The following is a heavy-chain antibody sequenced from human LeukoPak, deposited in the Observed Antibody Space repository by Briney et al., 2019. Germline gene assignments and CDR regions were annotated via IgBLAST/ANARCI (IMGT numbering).Heavy chain of an antibody. Sequence: GGSLRLSCSASGFTFSYYAVHWVRQAPGKGLEYVSGITSSGGSTYYTDSVRGRFTISRDNSNNTLYLQMSSLRAEDTAVYYCVKGDYSGYTFPAFDYWGQGTLVSVSS. J-gene: IGHJ4*02. CDR3: VKGDYSGYTFPAFDY. CDR2: ITSSGGST. D-gene: IGHD5-12*01. CDR1: GFTFSYYA. V-gene: IGHV3-64D*06.